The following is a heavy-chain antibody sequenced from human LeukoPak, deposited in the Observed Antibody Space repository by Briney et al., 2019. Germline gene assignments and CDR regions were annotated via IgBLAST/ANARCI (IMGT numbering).Heavy chain of an antibody. J-gene: IGHJ4*02. CDR3: ARENDFSAYYFDY. D-gene: IGHD3-3*01. V-gene: IGHV4-38-2*02. CDR2: IYHSGST. Sequence: SETLSLTCTVSGGSISGFYWNWIRQPPGKGLEWIGSIYHSGSTYYNPSLKSRVTISVDTSKNQFSLKLSSVTAADTAVYCCARENDFSAYYFDYWGQGTLVTVSS. CDR1: GGSISGFY.